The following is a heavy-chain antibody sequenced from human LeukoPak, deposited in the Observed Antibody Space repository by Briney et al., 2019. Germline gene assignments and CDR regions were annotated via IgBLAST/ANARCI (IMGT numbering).Heavy chain of an antibody. D-gene: IGHD1-26*01. CDR3: ARGGGSYYGMDV. V-gene: IGHV1-69*04. Sequence: GSSVKLSCKASGGTFSSYAISWVRQAPGQGLEWMGRIIPILGIANYAQKFQGRVTITSDKSTSTAYMELSSLRSEDTAVYYCARGGGSYYGMDVWGQGTTVTVSS. CDR1: GGTFSSYA. CDR2: IIPILGIA. J-gene: IGHJ6*02.